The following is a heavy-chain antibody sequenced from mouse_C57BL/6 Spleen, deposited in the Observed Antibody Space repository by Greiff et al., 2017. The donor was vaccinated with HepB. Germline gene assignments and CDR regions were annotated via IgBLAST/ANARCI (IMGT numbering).Heavy chain of an antibody. V-gene: IGHV1-9*01. CDR2: ILPGSGSN. CDR1: GYTFTGYW. CDR3: ATSITTVVEYFDY. J-gene: IGHJ2*01. Sequence: VQLQQSGAELMKPGASVKLSCKATGYTFTGYWIEWVKQRPGHGLEWIGEILPGSGSNNYNEKYKGKATFTADTSSNTAYMQLSILTTEDSAIYYCATSITTVVEYFDYWGQGTTLTVSS. D-gene: IGHD1-1*01.